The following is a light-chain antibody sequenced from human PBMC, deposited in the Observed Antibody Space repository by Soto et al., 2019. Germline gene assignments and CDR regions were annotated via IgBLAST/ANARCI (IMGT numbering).Light chain of an antibody. Sequence: SYELTQPPSVSVAPGQTARITCGGNNIGSKSVHWYQQKPGQAPVLVVYDDSDRPSGIPERFSGSNSGNTATLTISRVEDGDEADYYCQVWDSSSDLLYVFGTGTKV. J-gene: IGLJ1*01. CDR1: NIGSKS. CDR3: QVWDSSSDLLYV. V-gene: IGLV3-21*02. CDR2: DDS.